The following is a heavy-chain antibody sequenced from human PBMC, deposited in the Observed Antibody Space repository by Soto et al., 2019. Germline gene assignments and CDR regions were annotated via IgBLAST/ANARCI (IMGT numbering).Heavy chain of an antibody. CDR3: ARDRGYIGYDSPRYYYGMDV. CDR1: GFTFSSYA. J-gene: IGHJ6*02. Sequence: GGSLRLSCAASGFTFSSYAMHWVRQAPGKGLEWVAVIWFDGSNKWYADSVKGRFTISRDNSKNTLYLQMNSLRAEDTAVYPCARDRGYIGYDSPRYYYGMDVWGQGTTVTVSS. V-gene: IGHV3-33*08. CDR2: IWFDGSNK. D-gene: IGHD5-12*01.